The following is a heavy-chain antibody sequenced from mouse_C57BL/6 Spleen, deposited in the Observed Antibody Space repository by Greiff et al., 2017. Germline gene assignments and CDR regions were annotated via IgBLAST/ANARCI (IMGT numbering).Heavy chain of an antibody. V-gene: IGHV5-4*03. D-gene: IGHD2-12*01. CDR1: GFTFSSYA. CDR2: ISDGGSYT. Sequence: DVKLVESGGGLVKPGGSLKLSCAASGFTFSSYAMSWVRQTPEKRLEWVATISDGGSYTYYPDNVKGRFTISRDNAKNNLYLQMSHLKSEDTAMYYCARGYDWFAYWGQGTLVTVSA. CDR3: ARGYDWFAY. J-gene: IGHJ3*01.